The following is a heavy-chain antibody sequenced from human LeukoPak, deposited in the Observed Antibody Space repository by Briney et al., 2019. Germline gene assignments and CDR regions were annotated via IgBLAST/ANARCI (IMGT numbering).Heavy chain of an antibody. Sequence: PSETLSLTCTVSGGSISSSSYYWGWIRQPPGKGLEWIGSIYYSGSTYYNPSLKSRVTISVDTSKNQFSLKLSSVTAADTAVYYCASVIGWLQIFPFDYWGQGTLVTVSS. CDR1: GGSISSSSYY. CDR3: ASVIGWLQIFPFDY. CDR2: IYYSGST. V-gene: IGHV4-39*01. D-gene: IGHD5-24*01. J-gene: IGHJ4*02.